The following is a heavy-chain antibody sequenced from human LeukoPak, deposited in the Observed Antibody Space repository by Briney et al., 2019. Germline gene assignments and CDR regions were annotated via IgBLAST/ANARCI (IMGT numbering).Heavy chain of an antibody. Sequence: GGSLRLSCAASGFTFSSYEMSWVRPATGKGLEWISYISSRGNSRYHSGALKGRFTISRDNGKNSLYLQMNSLRAEDTAVYYCARGWSYDYWGQGALVTVSS. CDR1: GFTFSSYE. J-gene: IGHJ4*02. V-gene: IGHV3-48*03. CDR3: ARGWSYDY. CDR2: ISSRGNSR.